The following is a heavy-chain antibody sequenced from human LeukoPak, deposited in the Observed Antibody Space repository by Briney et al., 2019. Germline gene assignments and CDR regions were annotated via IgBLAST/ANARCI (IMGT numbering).Heavy chain of an antibody. CDR1: GFTVSSNY. J-gene: IGHJ4*02. V-gene: IGHV3-66*02. Sequence: GGSLRLSCAASGFTVSSNYMSWFRQAPGKGLEWVSVIYSGGSTYYADSVKGRFTISRDNSKNTLYLQMNSLRAEDTAVYYCARGVTMVRGVINYFDYWGQGTLVTVSS. CDR2: IYSGGST. D-gene: IGHD3-10*01. CDR3: ARGVTMVRGVINYFDY.